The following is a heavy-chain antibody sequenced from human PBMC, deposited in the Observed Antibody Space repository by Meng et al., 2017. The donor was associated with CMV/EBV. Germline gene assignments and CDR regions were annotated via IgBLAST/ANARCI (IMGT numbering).Heavy chain of an antibody. V-gene: IGHV3-30-3*01. CDR1: GFPFSSYA. CDR3: ARDGPAREQWLVQVWYYYYGMDV. D-gene: IGHD6-19*01. CDR2: ISYDGSNK. J-gene: IGHJ6*02. Sequence: GESLKLSCAASGFPFSSYAMHWVRQAPGKGLEWVAVISYDGSNKYYADSVKGRFTISRDNSKNTLYLQMNSLRAEDTAVYYCARDGPAREQWLVQVWYYYYGMDVWGQGTTVTVSS.